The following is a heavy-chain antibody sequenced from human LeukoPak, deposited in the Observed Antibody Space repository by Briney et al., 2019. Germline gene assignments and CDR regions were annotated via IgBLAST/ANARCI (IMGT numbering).Heavy chain of an antibody. J-gene: IGHJ4*02. CDR2: IRYDGSNK. V-gene: IGHV3-30*02. CDR3: AKDYNYDILTGYPTPDY. CDR1: GFTFSSYG. Sequence: GGSLRLSCAASGFTFSSYGMHWVRQAPGKGLEWVAFIRYDGSNKYYADSVKGRFTISRDNSKNTLYLQMNSLRVEDTAVYYCAKDYNYDILTGYPTPDYWGQGTLVTVSS. D-gene: IGHD3-9*01.